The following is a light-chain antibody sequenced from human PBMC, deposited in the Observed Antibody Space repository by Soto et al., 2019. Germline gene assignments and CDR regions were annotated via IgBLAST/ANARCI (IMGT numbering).Light chain of an antibody. V-gene: IGLV1-44*01. Sequence: QSVLTQPPSASGTPGQRVTISCSGSSSNIGSHTVNWYQQLPGTAPKLLIYTNNQRPSGVPDRFSGSKSGTSASLAISGLQSEDEADYYCAAWDDSLNGVLFGGGTKLTVL. CDR3: AAWDDSLNGVL. J-gene: IGLJ2*01. CDR2: TNN. CDR1: SSNIGSHT.